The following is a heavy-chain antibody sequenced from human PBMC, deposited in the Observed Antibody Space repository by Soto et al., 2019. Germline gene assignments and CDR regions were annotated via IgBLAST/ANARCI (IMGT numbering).Heavy chain of an antibody. V-gene: IGHV4-4*02. CDR3: VRVYGRSSCFFDS. Sequence: SETLSLTCAVSGDSINSSHWWNWVRQPPGKGLEWIGTIYHSGTTYYNPSLMSRVTMSVDTSKNQFSLKVTSATAADTAVYFCVRVYGRSSCFFDSWGQGTLVTVSS. J-gene: IGHJ4*02. CDR1: GDSINSSHW. CDR2: IYHSGTT. D-gene: IGHD6-6*01.